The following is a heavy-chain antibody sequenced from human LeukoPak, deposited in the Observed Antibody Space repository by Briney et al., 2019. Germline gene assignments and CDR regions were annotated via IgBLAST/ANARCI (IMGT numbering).Heavy chain of an antibody. D-gene: IGHD5-18*01. V-gene: IGHV3-30*02. CDR1: GFTFSNYV. CDR3: AKPDTAMVCDY. J-gene: IGHJ4*02. CDR2: IRYDGSNK. Sequence: GGSLKPSCAASGFTFSNYVMQWVRQAPGKVLEWVAFIRYDGSNKYYADSVKGRFTISRDNSKNTLYLQMNSLRAEDTAVYYCAKPDTAMVCDYWGQGTLVTVSS.